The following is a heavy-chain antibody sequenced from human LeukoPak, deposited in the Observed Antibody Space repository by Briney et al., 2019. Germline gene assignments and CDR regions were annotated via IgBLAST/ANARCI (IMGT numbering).Heavy chain of an antibody. CDR1: GFTFSSYG. Sequence: PGESLRLSCAASGFTFSSYGMHWVRQAPGKGLEWVAVISYDGSNKYYADSVKGRFTISRDNSKNTLYLQMNSLRAEDTAVYYCAKDGPAAILTDYWGQGTLVTVSS. CDR2: ISYDGSNK. J-gene: IGHJ4*02. CDR3: AKDGPAAILTDY. D-gene: IGHD2-2*02. V-gene: IGHV3-30*18.